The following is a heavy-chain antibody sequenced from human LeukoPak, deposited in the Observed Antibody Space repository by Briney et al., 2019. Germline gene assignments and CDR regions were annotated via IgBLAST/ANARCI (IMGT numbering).Heavy chain of an antibody. CDR3: ARGLRDSSGYYFFDY. J-gene: IGHJ4*02. D-gene: IGHD3-22*01. Sequence: ASVKVSCKASGYTFTGYYMHWVRQAPGQGLEWMGWMNPNSGNTGYAQKFQGRVTITRNTSISTAYMELSSLRSEDTAVYYCARGLRDSSGYYFFDYWGQGTLVTVSS. CDR1: GYTFTGYY. CDR2: MNPNSGNT. V-gene: IGHV1-8*03.